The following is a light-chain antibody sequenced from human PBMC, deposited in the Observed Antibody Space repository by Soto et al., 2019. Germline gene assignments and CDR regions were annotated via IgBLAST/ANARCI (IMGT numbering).Light chain of an antibody. CDR2: DAS. CDR3: QQRTNWPPSIT. J-gene: IGKJ5*01. Sequence: EILLTQSPATLSLCRWDTATLSCRASQSVGSYLAWYQQRPGQAPRLLIYDASTRATGVPARFSGSGSGTDFTLTISSLEPEDFAVYYCQQRTNWPPSITFGQGTRLEI. V-gene: IGKV3-11*01. CDR1: QSVGSY.